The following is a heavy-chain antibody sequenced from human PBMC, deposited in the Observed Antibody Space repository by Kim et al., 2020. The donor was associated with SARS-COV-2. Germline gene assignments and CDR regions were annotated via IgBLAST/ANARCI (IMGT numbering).Heavy chain of an antibody. V-gene: IGHV1-2*06. CDR2: INPKTGGT. Sequence: ASVKVSCEASGYTFTDYFMQWVRQAPGQGLEWMGRINPKTGGTNFAKKFQGRVTLTRDPSISTAYMELNWLTSDDTAVYFCARPFEFLGGSFYGFESWGQGTLVTVSS. D-gene: IGHD6-25*01. J-gene: IGHJ4*02. CDR1: GYTFTDYF. CDR3: ARPFEFLGGSFYGFES.